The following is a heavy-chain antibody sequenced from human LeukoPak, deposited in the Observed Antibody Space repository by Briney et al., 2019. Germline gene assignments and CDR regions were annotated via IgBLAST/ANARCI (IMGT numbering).Heavy chain of an antibody. V-gene: IGHV3-23*01. CDR1: GFTFSSYA. CDR3: AEPEGGYYDIRPD. D-gene: IGHD3-22*01. J-gene: IGHJ4*02. CDR2: ISGSGGST. Sequence: SGGSLRLSCAASGFTFSSYAMSWVRQAPGKGLEWVSAISGSGGSTYYADSVEGRFTISRDNSKNTLYLQMNSLRAEDTAVYYCAEPEGGYYDIRPDWGQGTLVTVSS.